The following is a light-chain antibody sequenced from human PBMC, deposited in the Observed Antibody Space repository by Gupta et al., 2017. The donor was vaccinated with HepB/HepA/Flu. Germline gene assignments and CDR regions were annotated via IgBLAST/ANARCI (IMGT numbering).Light chain of an antibody. CDR3: QQRDSTPVT. CDR1: QSISFY. J-gene: IGKJ1*01. CDR2: AAS. V-gene: IGKV1-39*01. Sequence: DIQMTQSPSSLSASVGDRVTITCRASQSISFYLNWYQQKPGKAPKVLIYAASNVQSGVPSRFSGSGSGTDFTLTISRLQPEDFATYCCQQRDSTPVTFGQGTKVEIK.